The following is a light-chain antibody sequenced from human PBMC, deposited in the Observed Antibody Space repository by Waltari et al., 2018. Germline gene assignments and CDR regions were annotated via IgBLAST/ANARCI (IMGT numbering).Light chain of an antibody. Sequence: QSGLTQPASVSGSPGQSITLSCPGTRSAIGYYNFFPWYQQHPGKAPKLGIFDVSRWPSGVSHRFSGSKSGNTASLTISGLQAEDEAAYYCASYTSANTVLFGGGTKVTVL. J-gene: IGLJ2*01. CDR3: ASYTSANTVL. V-gene: IGLV2-14*03. CDR1: RSAIGYYNF. CDR2: DVS.